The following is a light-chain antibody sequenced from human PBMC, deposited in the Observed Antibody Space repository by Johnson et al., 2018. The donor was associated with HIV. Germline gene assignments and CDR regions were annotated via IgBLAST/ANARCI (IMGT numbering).Light chain of an antibody. Sequence: QSVLTQPPSVSAAPGQKVTISCSGSSSNIGNNYVSWYQQLPGTAPKLLIYYNNKRPSGIPDRLSGSKSGTSATLGLTGLPTGNEADNYCGTCDSSLGAYVCGTGTKVTVL. CDR1: SSNIGNNY. J-gene: IGLJ1*01. CDR3: GTCDSSLGAYV. CDR2: YNN. V-gene: IGLV1-51*01.